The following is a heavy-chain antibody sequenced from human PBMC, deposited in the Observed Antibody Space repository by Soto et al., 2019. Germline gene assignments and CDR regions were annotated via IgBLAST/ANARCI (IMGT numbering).Heavy chain of an antibody. J-gene: IGHJ3*02. V-gene: IGHV1-69*02. CDR2: IIPILGIA. CDR1: GGTFSSYT. Sequence: SVKVSCKASGGTFSSYTISWVRQAPGQGLEWMGRIIPILGIANYAQKFQGRVTITADKSTSTAYMELSSLRSEDTAVYYCARVGSYNWNPMEAFDIWGKGTMVTVSS. D-gene: IGHD1-20*01. CDR3: ARVGSYNWNPMEAFDI.